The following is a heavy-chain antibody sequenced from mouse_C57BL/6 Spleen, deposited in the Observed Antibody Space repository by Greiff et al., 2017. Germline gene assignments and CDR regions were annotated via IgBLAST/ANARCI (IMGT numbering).Heavy chain of an antibody. J-gene: IGHJ2*01. D-gene: IGHD1-1*01. CDR2: IYPRSGNT. CDR3: ARSIYYYGSSIYFDY. V-gene: IGHV1-81*01. CDR1: GYTFTSYG. Sequence: VMLVESGAELARPGASVKLSCKASGYTFTSYGISWVKQRTGQGLEWIGEIYPRSGNTYYNEKFKGKATLTADKSSSTAYMELRSLTSEDSAVYFCARSIYYYGSSIYFDYWGQGTTLTVSS.